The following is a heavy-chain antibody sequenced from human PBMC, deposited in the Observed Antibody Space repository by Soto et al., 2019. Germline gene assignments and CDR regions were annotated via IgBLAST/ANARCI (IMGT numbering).Heavy chain of an antibody. CDR1: GDSVSSNSAA. CDR2: TYYRSKWYN. V-gene: IGHV6-1*01. Sequence: SQTLSLTCAISGDSVSSNSAAWNWIRQSPSRGLEWLGRTYYRSKWYNDYAVSVKSRITINPDTSKNQFSLQLNSVTPEDTAVYYCARAGIAAPYYYYGMDVWGQGTTVTVSS. J-gene: IGHJ6*02. D-gene: IGHD6-13*01. CDR3: ARAGIAAPYYYYGMDV.